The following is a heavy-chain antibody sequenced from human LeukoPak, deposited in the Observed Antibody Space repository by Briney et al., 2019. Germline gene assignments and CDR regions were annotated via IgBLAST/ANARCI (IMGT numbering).Heavy chain of an antibody. V-gene: IGHV3-74*01. D-gene: IGHD2-15*01. Sequence: PGGSLRLSCAASGFTFSSYWMHWVRQAPGKGLVWVSRINTDGSSTSYADSVKGRFTISRDNAKNTLYLQMNSLRAEDTAVYYCAKDPLGGLRIFDYWGQGTLVTVSS. CDR1: GFTFSSYW. CDR2: INTDGSST. CDR3: AKDPLGGLRIFDY. J-gene: IGHJ4*02.